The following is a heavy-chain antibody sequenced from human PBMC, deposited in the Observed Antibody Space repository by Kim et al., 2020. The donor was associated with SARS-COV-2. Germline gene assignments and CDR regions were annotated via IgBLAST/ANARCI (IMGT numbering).Heavy chain of an antibody. J-gene: IGHJ4*02. D-gene: IGHD3-3*01. Sequence: ASVKVSCKASGYTFTSYYMHWVRQAPGQGLEWMGIINPSGGSTSYAQKFQGRVTMTRDTSTSTVYMELSSLRSEDTAVYYCARDPRFWSGYYSPYYFDCWGQGALVNVSS. CDR3: ARDPRFWSGYYSPYYFDC. CDR2: INPSGGST. V-gene: IGHV1-46*01. CDR1: GYTFTSYY.